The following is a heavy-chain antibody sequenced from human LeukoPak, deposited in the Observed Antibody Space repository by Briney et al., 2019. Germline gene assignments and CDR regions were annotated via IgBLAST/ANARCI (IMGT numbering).Heavy chain of an antibody. CDR1: GGTFSSYA. J-gene: IGHJ4*02. Sequence: SVKVSCKASGGTFSSYAISWVRQAPGQGLEWMGRIIPILGIANYAQKFQGRVTITADESTSTAYMELSSLRSEDTAVYYCARVVAAAGKELDYWGQGTLVTVSS. CDR3: ARVVAAAGKELDY. D-gene: IGHD6-13*01. V-gene: IGHV1-69*04. CDR2: IIPILGIA.